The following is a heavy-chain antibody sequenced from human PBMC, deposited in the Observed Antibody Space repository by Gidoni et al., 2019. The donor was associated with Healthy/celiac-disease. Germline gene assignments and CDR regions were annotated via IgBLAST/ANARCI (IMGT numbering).Heavy chain of an antibody. D-gene: IGHD5-12*01. Sequence: QVQLVESGGGVVQPGRSLRLSCAASGFTFSRYGMHWVRQAPGKGLEWVAVISYDGSNKYYADSVKGRFTISRDNSKNTLYLQMNSLRAEDTAVYYCAKGWLRLLVYWGQGTLVTVSS. CDR3: AKGWLRLLVY. V-gene: IGHV3-30*18. J-gene: IGHJ4*02. CDR2: ISYDGSNK. CDR1: GFTFSRYG.